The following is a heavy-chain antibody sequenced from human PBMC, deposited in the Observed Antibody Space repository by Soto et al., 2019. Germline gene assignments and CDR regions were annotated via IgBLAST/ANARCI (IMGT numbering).Heavy chain of an antibody. Sequence: EVNLVESGGGLVQPGGSLRLSCAASGFTFSVSAVHWVRQASGKGLEWIGRIRNKVNSYATVYPASVRGRFRLSRDDSKNTAYLQMISLRTEDTAVYYCATLPHVDGGVGGRYFDLWGRGTLVTVSS. D-gene: IGHD4-17*01. V-gene: IGHV3-73*02. J-gene: IGHJ2*01. CDR3: ATLPHVDGGVGGRYFDL. CDR1: GFTFSVSA. CDR2: IRNKVNSYAT.